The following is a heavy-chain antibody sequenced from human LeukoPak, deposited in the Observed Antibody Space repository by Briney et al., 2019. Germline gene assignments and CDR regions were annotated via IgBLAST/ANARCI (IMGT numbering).Heavy chain of an antibody. CDR3: VRHPSAGGGDFYGMDV. CDR1: GDSISSDNW. CDR2: IYHSGST. Sequence: SGTLSLTCAVSGDSISSDNWWTWVRQPPWKGLEWIGEIYHSGSTNYNPSLKSRVTISVDKSKNQFFLKLSSVTAADTALYYCVRHPSAGGGDFYGMDVWGQGTTVTVSS. J-gene: IGHJ6*02. V-gene: IGHV4-4*02. D-gene: IGHD2-8*02.